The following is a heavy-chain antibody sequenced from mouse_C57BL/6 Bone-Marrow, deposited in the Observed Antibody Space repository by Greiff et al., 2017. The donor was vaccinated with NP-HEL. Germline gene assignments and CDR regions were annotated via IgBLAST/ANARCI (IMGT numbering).Heavy chain of an antibody. J-gene: IGHJ3*01. CDR3: ARGKLEWFAY. Sequence: EVQLKESGPGMVKPSQSLSLTCTVTGYSITSGYDWHWIRHFPGNKLEWMGYISYSGSTNYNPSLKSRISITHDTSKNHFFLKLNSVTTEDTATYYCARGKLEWFAYWGQGTLVTVSA. CDR1: GYSITSGYD. D-gene: IGHD4-1*01. V-gene: IGHV3-1*01. CDR2: ISYSGST.